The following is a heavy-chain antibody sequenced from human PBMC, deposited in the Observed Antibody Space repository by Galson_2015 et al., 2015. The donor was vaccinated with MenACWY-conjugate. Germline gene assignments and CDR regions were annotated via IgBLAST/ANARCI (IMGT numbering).Heavy chain of an antibody. CDR2: IRTITGGT. D-gene: IGHD3-16*01. J-gene: IGHJ6*03. CDR1: GFTFSNSA. Sequence: SLRLSCAASGFTFSNSAMNWVRQAPGKGLEWVSGIRTITGGTYYADSVKGRFTISRDQSKNTLNLQMNSLRADDTAVYFCARGGSASNVYYLVDVWGKGTTVTVSS. V-gene: IGHV3-23*01. CDR3: ARGGSASNVYYLVDV.